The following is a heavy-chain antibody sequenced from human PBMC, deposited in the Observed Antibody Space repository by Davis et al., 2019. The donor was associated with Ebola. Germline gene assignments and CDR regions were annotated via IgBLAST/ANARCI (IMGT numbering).Heavy chain of an antibody. D-gene: IGHD1-20*01. J-gene: IGHJ5*02. CDR3: ARSDRKWKFDL. V-gene: IGHV4-59*01. CDR1: GGSISNYY. CDR2: MSYSGST. Sequence: SATLSLTCTVSGGSISNYYWNWVRQPPGKGLEWIGYMSYSGSTNQSPSLKSRVTISIDASRNQFSLNLNSVTDADTAVYYCARSDRKWKFDLWGQGALVTVS.